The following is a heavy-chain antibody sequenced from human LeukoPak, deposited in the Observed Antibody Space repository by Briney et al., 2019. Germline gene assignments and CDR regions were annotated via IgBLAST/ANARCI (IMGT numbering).Heavy chain of an antibody. D-gene: IGHD3-22*01. CDR3: ASDMGQYYDSSGYYSWYFDL. V-gene: IGHV4-59*01. Sequence: SETLSLTCTVSGDSIDSYYWSWIRQPPGKGLEWIGHVDNSGSTNYNPSLRSRVTISLDTSKNQFSLKVNTVTAADTAVYYCASDMGQYYDSSGYYSWYFDLWGRGTLVTVSS. J-gene: IGHJ2*01. CDR2: VDNSGST. CDR1: GDSIDSYY.